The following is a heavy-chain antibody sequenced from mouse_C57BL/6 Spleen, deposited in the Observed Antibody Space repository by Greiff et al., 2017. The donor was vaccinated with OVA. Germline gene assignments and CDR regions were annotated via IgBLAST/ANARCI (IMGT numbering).Heavy chain of an antibody. J-gene: IGHJ2*01. CDR3: ARKDYGSSYLDY. CDR1: GYTFTSYG. Sequence: QVQLQQSGAELARPGASVKLSCKASGYTFTSYGISWVKQRTGQGLEWIGEIYPRSGNTYYNEKFKGKATLTADKSSSTAYMELRSLTSEDSAVYFCARKDYGSSYLDYWGQGTTLTVSS. V-gene: IGHV1-81*01. D-gene: IGHD1-1*01. CDR2: IYPRSGNT.